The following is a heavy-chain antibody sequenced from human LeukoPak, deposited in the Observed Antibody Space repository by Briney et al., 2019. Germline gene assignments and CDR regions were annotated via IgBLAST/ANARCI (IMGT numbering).Heavy chain of an antibody. CDR2: IYYSGST. Sequence: SETLSLTCTVSGGSISSGDYYWSWLRQPPGKGLEWIGYIYYSGSTYYHSSLKSRATISVDTSKNQFSLKLSSVTAADTAVYYCARYREYCSGGSCQGYYYGMDVWGKGTTVTVSS. CDR3: ARYREYCSGGSCQGYYYGMDV. D-gene: IGHD2-15*01. CDR1: GGSISSGDYY. J-gene: IGHJ6*04. V-gene: IGHV4-30-4*01.